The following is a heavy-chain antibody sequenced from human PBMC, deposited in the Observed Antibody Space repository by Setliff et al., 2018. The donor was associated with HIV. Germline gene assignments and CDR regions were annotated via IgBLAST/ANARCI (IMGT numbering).Heavy chain of an antibody. CDR2: IYTDGTI. V-gene: IGHV4-61*09. CDR1: GTSISSGNFY. Sequence: SETLSLTCNVSGTSISSGNFYWGWTRQPAGKGLEWIGHIYTDGTIKFNPSLKSRLSISLDTSKNQFYLNLNSVTAADTAIYYCERGGQSSGCGIEYWGQGKLVTVSS. J-gene: IGHJ4*02. D-gene: IGHD6-19*01. CDR3: ERGGQSSGCGIEY.